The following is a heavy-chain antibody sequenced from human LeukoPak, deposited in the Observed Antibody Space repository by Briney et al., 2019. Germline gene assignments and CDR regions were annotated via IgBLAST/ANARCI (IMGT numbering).Heavy chain of an antibody. CDR2: IGTTGYT. Sequence: GGSLRLSCATSGFTFSSHDMHWVRQSSGKGLEWVSAIGTTGYTYYADVVKGRFAISRENDKNSFYLQMNDLKVEDTAVYYCAREGLGEFADMWGQGTMVTVSS. CDR3: AREGLGEFADM. J-gene: IGHJ3*02. CDR1: GFTFSSHD. V-gene: IGHV3-13*01. D-gene: IGHD3-16*01.